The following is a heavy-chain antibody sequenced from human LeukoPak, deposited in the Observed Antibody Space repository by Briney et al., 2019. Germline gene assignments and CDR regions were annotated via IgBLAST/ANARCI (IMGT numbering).Heavy chain of an antibody. CDR1: GGSISSYY. D-gene: IGHD6-13*01. CDR2: IYTSGST. Sequence: SETLSLTCTVSGGSISSYYWSWIRQPAGKGLEWIGRIYTSGSTNYNPSLKSRVTMSVDTSKNQFSLKLSSVTAADTAVYYCAREKTGYSSSWYDYYYYYMDVWGKGTTVTVSS. J-gene: IGHJ6*03. V-gene: IGHV4-4*07. CDR3: AREKTGYSSSWYDYYYYYMDV.